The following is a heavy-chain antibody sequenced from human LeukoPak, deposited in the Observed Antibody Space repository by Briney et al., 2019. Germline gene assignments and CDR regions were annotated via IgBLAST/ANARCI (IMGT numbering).Heavy chain of an antibody. CDR2: ISSNGATT. D-gene: IGHD1-26*01. V-gene: IGHV3-64*04. J-gene: IGHJ4*02. CDR1: GFTFNRFY. Sequence: GGSLRLSCSASGFTFNRFYLHWVRQAPGKGLEFVSHISSNGATTYYADSVKGRFTISRDNSKNTLFLQTNGLRAEDTALYYCAKDRSYAFDYWGQGILVTVSS. CDR3: AKDRSYAFDY.